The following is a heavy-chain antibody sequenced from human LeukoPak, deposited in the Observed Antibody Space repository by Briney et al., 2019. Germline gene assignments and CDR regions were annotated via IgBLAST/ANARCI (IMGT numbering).Heavy chain of an antibody. J-gene: IGHJ4*02. CDR3: ARELRRYYDSSGYYYVSYFDY. V-gene: IGHV3-48*03. Sequence: GSLRLSCAASGFTFSSYEMNWVRQAPGKGLEWVSYISSSGSTIYYADSVKGRFTISRDNAKNSLYLQMNSLRAEDTAVYYCARELRRYYDSSGYYYVSYFDYWGQGTLVTVSS. CDR1: GFTFSSYE. D-gene: IGHD3-22*01. CDR2: ISSSGSTI.